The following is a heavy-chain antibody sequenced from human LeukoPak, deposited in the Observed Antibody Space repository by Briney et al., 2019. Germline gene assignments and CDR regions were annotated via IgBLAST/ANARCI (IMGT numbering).Heavy chain of an antibody. CDR1: GFTVSSTY. V-gene: IGHV3-21*01. CDR2: ISSSSSYI. CDR3: ASGFSIAARPTDY. D-gene: IGHD6-6*01. Sequence: GGSLRLSCAASGFTVSSTYMSWVRQAPGKGLEWVSSISSSSSYIYYADSVKGRFTISRDNAKNSLYLQMNSLRAEDTAVYYCASGFSIAARPTDYWGQGTLVTVSS. J-gene: IGHJ4*02.